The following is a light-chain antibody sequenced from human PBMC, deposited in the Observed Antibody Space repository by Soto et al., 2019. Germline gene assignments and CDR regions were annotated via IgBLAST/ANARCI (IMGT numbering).Light chain of an antibody. CDR3: LLSYGGARRV. V-gene: IGLV7-46*01. CDR1: TGAVTSGHY. CDR2: DTS. Sequence: QAVVTQEPSLTVSPGRTVTLTCASSTGAVTSGHYPYWFQQKPGQAPRTLIYDTSNKHSWTPARFSGSLLGGKPALTLSGAQPEDEAEYFCLLSYGGARRVFGGGTKLTVL. J-gene: IGLJ2*01.